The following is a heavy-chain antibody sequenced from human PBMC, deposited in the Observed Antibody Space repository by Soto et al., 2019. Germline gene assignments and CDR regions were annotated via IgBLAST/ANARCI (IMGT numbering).Heavy chain of an antibody. CDR2: INHSGST. V-gene: IGHV4-34*01. CDR3: ARIAAAGTPFVRSSRGMDV. D-gene: IGHD6-13*01. Sequence: ASETLSLTCAVYCGSFSGYYWSWIRQPPGKGLEWIGEINHSGSTNYNPSLKSRVTISVDTSKNQFSLKLSSVTAADTAVYYCARIAAAGTPFVRSSRGMDVWGQGTTVTVSS. CDR1: CGSFSGYY. J-gene: IGHJ6*02.